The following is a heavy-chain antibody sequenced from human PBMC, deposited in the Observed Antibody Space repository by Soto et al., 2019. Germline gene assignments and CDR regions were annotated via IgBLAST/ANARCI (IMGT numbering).Heavy chain of an antibody. CDR1: GYTFTSYG. CDR2: ISAYNGNT. CDR3: ARRRAHCGGDCYWDDDAFDI. J-gene: IGHJ3*02. Sequence: ASVKVSCKASGYTFTSYGISWVRQAPGQGLEWMGWISAYNGNTNYAQKLQGRVTMTTDTSTSTAYMELRSLRSDDTAVYYCARRRAHCGGDCYWDDDAFDIWGQGTMVTVSS. D-gene: IGHD2-21*02. V-gene: IGHV1-18*01.